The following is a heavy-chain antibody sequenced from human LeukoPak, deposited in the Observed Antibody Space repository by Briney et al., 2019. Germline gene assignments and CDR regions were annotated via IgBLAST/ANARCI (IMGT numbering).Heavy chain of an antibody. Sequence: GGSLRLSCAASGFTVSSNYMSWVRQAPGKGLEWVSVIYSGGSTYYADSVKGRFTISRDNSKNTLYLQMNSLRAEDTAVYYCARDLSEPGPIAAAGTMKNWFDPWGQGTLVTVSS. J-gene: IGHJ5*02. D-gene: IGHD6-13*01. V-gene: IGHV3-53*01. CDR1: GFTVSSNY. CDR3: ARDLSEPGPIAAAGTMKNWFDP. CDR2: IYSGGST.